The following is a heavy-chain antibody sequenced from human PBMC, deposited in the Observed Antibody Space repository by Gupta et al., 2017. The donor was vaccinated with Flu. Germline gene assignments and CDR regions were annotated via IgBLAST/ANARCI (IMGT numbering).Heavy chain of an antibody. J-gene: IGHJ5*02. D-gene: IGHD3-10*01. CDR2: IIPIFGTA. CDR1: TFSSYA. Sequence: TFSSYAISWVRQAPGQGLEWMGGIIPIFGTANYAQKFQGRVTITADESTSTAYMELSSLRSEDTAVYYCAGNLAANTYYYAWGQGTLVTVSS. V-gene: IGHV1-69*01. CDR3: AGNLAANTYYYA.